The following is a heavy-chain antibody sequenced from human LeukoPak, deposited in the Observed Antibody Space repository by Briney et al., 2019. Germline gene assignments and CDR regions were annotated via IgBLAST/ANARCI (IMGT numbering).Heavy chain of an antibody. CDR2: INPNSGGT. CDR1: GYTFTGYY. V-gene: IGHV1-2*02. D-gene: IGHD2-15*01. J-gene: IGHJ4*02. Sequence: ASVKVSCKASGYTFTGYYMHWVRQAPGQGLEWMGWINPNSGGTNYAQKFQGRVTMTRDTSISTAYMELSRLRSDDTAVYYCARVLRRGGGSCYGYWGQGALVTVSS. CDR3: ARVLRRGGGSCYGY.